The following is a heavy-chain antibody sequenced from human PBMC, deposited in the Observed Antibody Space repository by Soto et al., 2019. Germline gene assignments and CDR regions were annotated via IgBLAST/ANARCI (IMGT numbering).Heavy chain of an antibody. CDR1: GFTFSAYV. CDR2: ITSSGGGT. Sequence: CAASGFTFSAYVMSWVRQAPGKGLEWVSSITSSGGGTYYADSVKGRFTISRDNSKNTLYLQMNSLRAEDTAVYYCARDRAGFIGWYFDLWGRGTLVTVSS. J-gene: IGHJ2*01. D-gene: IGHD3-10*01. CDR3: ARDRAGFIGWYFDL. V-gene: IGHV3-23*01.